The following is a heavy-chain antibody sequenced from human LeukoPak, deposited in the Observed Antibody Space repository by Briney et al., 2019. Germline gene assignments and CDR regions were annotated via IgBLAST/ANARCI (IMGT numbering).Heavy chain of an antibody. D-gene: IGHD6-13*01. J-gene: IGHJ4*02. CDR1: GFTFSSYG. V-gene: IGHV3-30*18. CDR3: AKDRGWGSSWYGGGYYFDY. CDR2: ISYDGSKK. Sequence: GGSLRLSCAASGFTFSSYGMHWVRQAPGKGLEWVSVISYDGSKKYYADSVKGRFTISRVNSKNTLYLQMNSLRAEDTAVYYCAKDRGWGSSWYGGGYYFDYWGQGTLVTVSS.